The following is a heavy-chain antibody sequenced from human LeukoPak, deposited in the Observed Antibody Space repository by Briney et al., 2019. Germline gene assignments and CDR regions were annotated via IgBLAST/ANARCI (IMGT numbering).Heavy chain of an antibody. V-gene: IGHV4-30-2*01. J-gene: IGHJ4*02. CDR2: IYHSGST. Sequence: SETLSLTCTVSGGSISSGGYYWSWIRQPPGKGLEWIGYIYHSGSTYYNPSLKSRVTISVDRSKNQFSLKLSSVTAADTAVYYCASSPSLYDSSGYYYEYYFDYWGQGTLVTVSS. CDR3: ASSPSLYDSSGYYYEYYFDY. CDR1: GGSISSGGYY. D-gene: IGHD3-22*01.